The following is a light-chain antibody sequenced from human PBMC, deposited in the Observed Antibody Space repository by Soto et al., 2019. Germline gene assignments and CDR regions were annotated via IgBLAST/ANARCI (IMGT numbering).Light chain of an antibody. CDR2: EVT. J-gene: IGLJ2*01. CDR3: SSYGGTYNVV. V-gene: IGLV2-8*01. Sequence: QSALTQPPSASGSPGQSVTISCTGTSSDVGGYKYVSWYQHHPGKAPKVVIYEVTKRPSGVPDRVSGSQSGNTASLAVSGLQAEYEADYYCSSYGGTYNVVFGGGTKRTVL. CDR1: SSDVGGYKY.